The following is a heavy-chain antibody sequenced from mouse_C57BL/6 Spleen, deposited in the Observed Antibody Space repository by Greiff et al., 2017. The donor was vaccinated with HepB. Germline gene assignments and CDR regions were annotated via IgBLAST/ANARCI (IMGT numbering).Heavy chain of an antibody. CDR2: ISYSGST. V-gene: IGHV3-1*01. Sequence: EVQLQESGPGMVKPSQSLALTCTVPGYSITSGYDWHWIRHFPGNKLEWMGYISYSGSTNYNPSLKSRISITHDTSKNHFFLKLNSVTTEDTATYFCRRAFYYGLRSWYFDVWATGTPSIVSS. CDR1: GYSITSGYD. D-gene: IGHD1-1*01. CDR3: RRAFYYGLRSWYFDV. J-gene: IGHJ1*02.